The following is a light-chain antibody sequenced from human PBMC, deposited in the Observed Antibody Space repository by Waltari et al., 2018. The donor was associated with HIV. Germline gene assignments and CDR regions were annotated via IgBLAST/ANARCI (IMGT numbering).Light chain of an antibody. J-gene: IGLJ2*01. CDR2: GNS. CDR3: QSYDSSLSVV. Sequence: QSVLTQQPSVSGAPGQRVTISCTGSSPNIGAGYAVPWYQELPGTAPKLLIYGNSNRPSGVPDRFSGSKSGTSASLAITGLQAEDEADYYCQSYDSSLSVVFGGGTKLTVL. CDR1: SPNIGAGYA. V-gene: IGLV1-40*01.